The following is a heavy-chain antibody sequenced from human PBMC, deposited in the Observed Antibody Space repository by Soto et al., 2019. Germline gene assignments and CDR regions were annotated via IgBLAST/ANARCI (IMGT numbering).Heavy chain of an antibody. J-gene: IGHJ6*02. CDR1: SGPDRSHN. V-gene: IGHV4-59*08. CDR3: VSQGIDHLHGLVDV. Sequence: QVQLQQSGPRLVKPSETLSLTCTVSSGPDRSHNWGWIRQPPGRGLEWIGYVYYTGDTAYNPSLWGRVAISADTSTNDISLTLNSGTAADTAVYYCVSQGIDHLHGLVDVWGPGTTVSVSS. CDR2: VYYTGDT.